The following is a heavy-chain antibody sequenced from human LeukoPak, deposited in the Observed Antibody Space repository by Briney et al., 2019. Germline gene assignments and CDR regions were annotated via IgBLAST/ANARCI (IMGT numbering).Heavy chain of an antibody. J-gene: IGHJ4*02. Sequence: ASVKVSCTASGYTFIGYYMHWVRQAPGQGLEWMGWINPSSGGTNYAQKFQGRVTMTRDTSITKAYMEMSRLISDATAVYYCARDYDSSGYQPPDYWGQGTLVTVSS. D-gene: IGHD3-22*01. CDR2: INPSSGGT. V-gene: IGHV1-2*02. CDR1: GYTFIGYY. CDR3: ARDYDSSGYQPPDY.